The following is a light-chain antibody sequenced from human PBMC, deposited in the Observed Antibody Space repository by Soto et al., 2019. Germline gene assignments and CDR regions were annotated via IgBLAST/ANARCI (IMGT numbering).Light chain of an antibody. Sequence: DIQMTQSPSSLSASVGDRVIITCRASQGIDYNLAWYQQKAGKAPKLLIYAASTLQSGVPSRFSGSGSGTEFTLIISSLQPEDVATYCCQKYNSAPLTFGGGTEVEIK. J-gene: IGKJ4*01. CDR2: AAS. CDR3: QKYNSAPLT. CDR1: QGIDYN. V-gene: IGKV1-27*01.